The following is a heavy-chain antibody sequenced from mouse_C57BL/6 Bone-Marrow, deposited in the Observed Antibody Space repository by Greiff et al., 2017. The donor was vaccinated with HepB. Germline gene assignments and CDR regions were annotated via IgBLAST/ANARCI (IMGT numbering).Heavy chain of an antibody. CDR1: GYTFTSYG. J-gene: IGHJ1*03. CDR2: IYPRSGNT. CDR3: AKGVYYGSSYWYFDV. Sequence: QVQLQQSGAELARPGASVKLSCKASGYTFTSYGISWVKQRTGQGLEWIGEIYPRSGNTYYNETFKGKATLTADKSSSTAYMERRSLTSEDSAVYFCAKGVYYGSSYWYFDVWGTGTTVTVSS. V-gene: IGHV1-81*01. D-gene: IGHD1-1*01.